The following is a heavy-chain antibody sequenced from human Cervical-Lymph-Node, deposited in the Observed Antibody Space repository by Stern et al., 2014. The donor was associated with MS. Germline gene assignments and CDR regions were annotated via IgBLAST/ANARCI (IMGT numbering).Heavy chain of an antibody. Sequence: EVQLVQSGAEVRKPGASLKISCKTSGYRFINNWIAWVRQVPGKGLEWIGIIYPGDSDVRYSQSFQGHVTISVDKSTSTAYLQRDSLKASDSAVYYCARWSVACDSWGQGALITVSS. CDR3: ARWSVACDS. CDR1: GYRFINNW. V-gene: IGHV5-51*01. J-gene: IGHJ4*02. CDR2: IYPGDSDV. D-gene: IGHD2-21*01.